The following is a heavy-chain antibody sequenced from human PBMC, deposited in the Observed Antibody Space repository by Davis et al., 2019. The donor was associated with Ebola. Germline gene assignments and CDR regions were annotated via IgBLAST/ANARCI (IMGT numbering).Heavy chain of an antibody. V-gene: IGHV4-59*02. D-gene: IGHD7-27*01. CDR2: IYYTGST. Sequence: PSETLSLTCSVSGGAVGQHYWSWIRQPPGKGLEWIGYIYYTGSTNYNPSLKSRVTISVDTSKNQFSLKLSSVTAADTAVYYCARGKLGFYYYYYYMDVWGKGTTVTVSS. CDR1: GGAVGQHY. CDR3: ARGKLGFYYYYYYMDV. J-gene: IGHJ6*03.